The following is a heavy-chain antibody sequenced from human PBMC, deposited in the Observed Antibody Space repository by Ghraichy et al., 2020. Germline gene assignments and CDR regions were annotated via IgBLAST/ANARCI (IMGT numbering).Heavy chain of an antibody. Sequence: GGSLRLSCAASGLTFSNFWMGWVRQVPGKGLEWVANINQDGSEKRYVDSVKGRFTISRDNAKNSLYLQMDSLRAEDTAFYYCARDPGIAAAGTVGYFDYWGPGTLVTVSS. D-gene: IGHD6-13*01. CDR2: INQDGSEK. CDR1: GLTFSNFW. V-gene: IGHV3-7*01. CDR3: ARDPGIAAAGTVGYFDY. J-gene: IGHJ4*02.